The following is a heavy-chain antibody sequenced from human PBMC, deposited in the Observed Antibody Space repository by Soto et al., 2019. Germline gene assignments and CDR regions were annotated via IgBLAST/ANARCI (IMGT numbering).Heavy chain of an antibody. Sequence: PSETLSLTCSVSGGSISSSYWNWIRQPAGKGLEWIGRFYTTGRASYNPSLKGRLTLSGDTSKNQFSLRLGSVTAADTAVYYCAKPNLNCSSTSCYDYWGQGTLVTVSS. CDR2: FYTTGRA. CDR3: AKPNLNCSSTSCYDY. CDR1: GGSISSSY. V-gene: IGHV4-4*07. J-gene: IGHJ4*02. D-gene: IGHD2-2*01.